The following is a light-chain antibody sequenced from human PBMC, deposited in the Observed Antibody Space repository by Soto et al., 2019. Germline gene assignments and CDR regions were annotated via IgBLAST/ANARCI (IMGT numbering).Light chain of an antibody. J-gene: IGKJ4*01. CDR2: GPS. Sequence: EIVMTQSPATLSVSPGERATLSCRASQSISSNLAWYQQKPGQAPRLLIYGPSTRATGIPARFSGSGSGTEFTLTISSLPSEDFAVYYCQQYKNWPLTFGGGTKVQIK. V-gene: IGKV3-15*01. CDR3: QQYKNWPLT. CDR1: QSISSN.